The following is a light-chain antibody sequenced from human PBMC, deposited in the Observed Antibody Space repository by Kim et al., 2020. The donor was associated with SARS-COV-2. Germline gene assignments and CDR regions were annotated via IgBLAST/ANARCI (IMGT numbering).Light chain of an antibody. CDR1: QSINAY. CDR3: QQRHGAPLLT. CDR2: AAS. J-gene: IGKJ4*01. V-gene: IGKV1-39*01. Sequence: DIQMTQSPSSLAASVGDRVTITCRASQSINAYLNWYQQKPGKAPQLLIYAASTLQSGVPSRFSSSGSGTDFTLTINSLQTEYVAAYYCQQRHGAPLLTFGGGNKVDSK.